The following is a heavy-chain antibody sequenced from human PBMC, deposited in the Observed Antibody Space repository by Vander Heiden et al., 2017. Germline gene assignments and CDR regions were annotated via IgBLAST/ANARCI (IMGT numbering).Heavy chain of an antibody. CDR2: ISWNSGSI. CDR3: AKSSGVGGGVTTEYFQH. CDR1: GATFDAYA. V-gene: IGHV3-9*01. Sequence: EVQLVESGGGLVQPGRSLRVPCGASGATFDAYAMHWVRQAPGKGLEWVSGISWNSGSIGYADSVKGRVTISRDNAKNSLYLQMNSLRAEDTALYYCAKSSGVGGGVTTEYFQHWGQGTLVTVSS. D-gene: IGHD4-17*01. J-gene: IGHJ1*01.